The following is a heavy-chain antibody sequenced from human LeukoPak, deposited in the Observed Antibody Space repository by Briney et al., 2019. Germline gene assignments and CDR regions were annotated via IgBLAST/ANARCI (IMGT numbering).Heavy chain of an antibody. Sequence: QPGGSLRLSCAASGFTFSSYEMNWVRQAPGKGLEWVSYISSNGSTIYYADSVKGRFTISRDNAKNSLYLQMNSLRAEDTAVYYCARADCSSTSCFPNYYYYGMDVWGKGTTVTVSS. V-gene: IGHV3-48*03. CDR3: ARADCSSTSCFPNYYYYGMDV. J-gene: IGHJ6*04. CDR2: ISSNGSTI. CDR1: GFTFSSYE. D-gene: IGHD2-2*01.